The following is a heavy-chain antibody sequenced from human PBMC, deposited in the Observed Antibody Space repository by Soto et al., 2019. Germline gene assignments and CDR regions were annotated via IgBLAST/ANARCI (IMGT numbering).Heavy chain of an antibody. CDR1: GFTFSSYA. V-gene: IGHV3-23*01. CDR3: TKEGSIAAAGAGYYYFDY. Sequence: GGSLRLSCAASGFTFSSYAMSWVRQAPGKGLEWVSAISGSGGSTYYADSVKGRFTISRDNSKNTLYMQMNSLRAEDTAVYSCTKEGSIAAAGAGYYYFDYWGQGTLVTVSS. J-gene: IGHJ4*02. CDR2: ISGSGGST. D-gene: IGHD6-13*01.